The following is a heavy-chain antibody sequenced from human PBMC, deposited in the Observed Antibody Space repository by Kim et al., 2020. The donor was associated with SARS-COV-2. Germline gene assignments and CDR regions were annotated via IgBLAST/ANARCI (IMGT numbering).Heavy chain of an antibody. CDR1: GYSISSGYY. Sequence: SETLSLTCTVSGYSISSGYYWCLIRQPPGKGLEWIGSIYHSGSTYYNPSLKSRVTISVDTSKNQFSLKLSSVTAADTAVYYCARVYYGSGILDFDYWGQGTLVTVSS. D-gene: IGHD3-10*01. CDR3: ARVYYGSGILDFDY. J-gene: IGHJ4*02. CDR2: IYHSGST. V-gene: IGHV4-38-2*02.